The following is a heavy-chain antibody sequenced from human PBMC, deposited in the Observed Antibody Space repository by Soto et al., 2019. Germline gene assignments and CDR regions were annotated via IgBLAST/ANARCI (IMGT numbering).Heavy chain of an antibody. D-gene: IGHD3-10*01. J-gene: IGHJ5*02. Sequence: QVQLVQSGAEVKKPGASVKVACRASGYTFTSFDINWVRQATGQGLEWMGRMNPSSGNTDYAQKFPGRVTMTRDTPINTAYMGLSSPRSEDTAVYYCARTRSGSYLWGQGTLVTVSS. CDR2: MNPSSGNT. CDR3: ARTRSGSYL. CDR1: GYTFTSFD. V-gene: IGHV1-8*01.